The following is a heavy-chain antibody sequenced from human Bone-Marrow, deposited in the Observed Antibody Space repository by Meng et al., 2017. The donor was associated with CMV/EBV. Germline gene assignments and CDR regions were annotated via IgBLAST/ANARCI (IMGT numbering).Heavy chain of an antibody. J-gene: IGHJ6*02. V-gene: IGHV3-74*01. CDR3: AREKVRFLEWSYYYYGMDV. CDR2: INNDGSST. D-gene: IGHD3-3*01. Sequence: GESLKISCAASGFAFNTHWMHWVRQAPGKGLVWVSRINNDGSSTGYADSVKGRFTISRDNAKNSLYLQMNSLRAEDTAVYYCAREKVRFLEWSYYYYGMDVWGQGTTVTVSS. CDR1: GFAFNTHW.